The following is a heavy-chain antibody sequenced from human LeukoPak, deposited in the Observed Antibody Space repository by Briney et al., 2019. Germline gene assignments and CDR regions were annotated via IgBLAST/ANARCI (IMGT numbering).Heavy chain of an antibody. CDR1: GFTFSSYS. D-gene: IGHD5-18*01. J-gene: IGHJ6*04. CDR2: ISSSSNTI. V-gene: IGHV3-48*01. Sequence: GGSLRLSCAASGFTFSSYSMNWVRRAPGKGLEWVSYISSSSNTIYYADSVKGRFTISRDNAKNSLYLQMNSLRAEDTAVYYCARGTASGDVWGKGTTVTVSS. CDR3: ARGTASGDV.